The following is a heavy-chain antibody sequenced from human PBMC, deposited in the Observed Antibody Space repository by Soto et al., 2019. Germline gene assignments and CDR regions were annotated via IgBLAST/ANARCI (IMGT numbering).Heavy chain of an antibody. D-gene: IGHD4-4*01. Sequence: GRSLRLSCAAAGFSFSSYAMSWVRQAPGKGLEWVSAISGSGGITYYADSVKGRFTISRDNSKNTLYLQMNSLRAEDTAVYYCAKKHDYSNPEYYYYGTDVWGQGTTVTASS. CDR1: GFSFSSYA. CDR2: ISGSGGIT. V-gene: IGHV3-23*01. CDR3: AKKHDYSNPEYYYYGTDV. J-gene: IGHJ6*02.